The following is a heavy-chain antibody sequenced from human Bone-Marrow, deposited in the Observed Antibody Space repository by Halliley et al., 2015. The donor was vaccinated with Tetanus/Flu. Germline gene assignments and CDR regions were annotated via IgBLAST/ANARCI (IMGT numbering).Heavy chain of an antibody. CDR3: ATLGHTSGNSFDN. J-gene: IGHJ4*02. D-gene: IGHD3-16*01. Sequence: TLSLTCTVSGVSIGSHFWCWVRQPPGEGLEWVGCYYYGGNTYYSPLLDGRVIILVDTSKNQFSLSLNSVTAADTALYYCATLGHTSGNSFDNWGQGIPVTVSS. CDR2: YYYGGNT. V-gene: IGHV4-59*08. CDR1: GVSIGSHF.